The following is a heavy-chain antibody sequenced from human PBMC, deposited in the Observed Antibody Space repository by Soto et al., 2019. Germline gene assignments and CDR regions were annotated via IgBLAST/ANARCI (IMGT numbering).Heavy chain of an antibody. V-gene: IGHV4-59*08. CDR3: ARHYGYCNRGNCYHNFWYFDL. CDR2: MFYSGST. J-gene: IGHJ2*01. Sequence: QVQLQESGPGLVKPSETLSLTCTVSGGSISRNYWSWIRQPPGKGLEWIGNMFYSGSTNYNPSLKSRVTISMDTSKNPFSLNLSSLTAADTAVYLCARHYGYCNRGNCYHNFWYFDLWGRGTLVTVSS. CDR1: GGSISRNY. D-gene: IGHD2-15*01.